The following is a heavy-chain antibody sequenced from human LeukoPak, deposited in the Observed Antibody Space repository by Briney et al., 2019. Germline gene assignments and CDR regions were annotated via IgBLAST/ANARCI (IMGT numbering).Heavy chain of an antibody. J-gene: IGHJ4*02. D-gene: IGHD3/OR15-3a*01. CDR2: IYYSGST. CDR1: GGPISSYY. CDR3: ARLSPGSLDMFDY. Sequence: PSETLSLTCTVSGGPISSYYWSWIRQPPGKGLEWIGYIYYSGSTNYNPSFKSRVTISVDTSKNQFSLKLSSVTAADTAVYYCARLSPGSLDMFDYWGQGTLVTVSS. V-gene: IGHV4-59*08.